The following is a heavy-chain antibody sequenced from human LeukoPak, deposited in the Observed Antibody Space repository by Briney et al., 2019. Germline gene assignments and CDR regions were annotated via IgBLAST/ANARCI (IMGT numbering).Heavy chain of an antibody. CDR2: ISFDGGNE. D-gene: IGHD3-10*01. CDR3: ASFGGGSDY. Sequence: GGSLRLSCAASGFTFSSYAMHWVRQAPGKGLEWVAVISFDGGNEDYADSVKGRFTISRDNAKNSLYLQMNSLRAEDTAVYYCASFGGGSDYWGQGTLVTVSS. J-gene: IGHJ4*02. CDR1: GFTFSSYA. V-gene: IGHV3-30-3*01.